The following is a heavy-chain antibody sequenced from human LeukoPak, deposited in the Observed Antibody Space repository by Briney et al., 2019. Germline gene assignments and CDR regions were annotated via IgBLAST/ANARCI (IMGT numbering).Heavy chain of an antibody. CDR1: GGSFIDYY. V-gene: IGHV4-34*10. CDR3: ATSGDLGYCSSTSCSFDY. Sequence: SETLSLTCAVYGGSFIDYYWSWIRQPPGKGLEWIGEITHSGTTNYNPSLKSRINMSVDTSKNQFSLKLSSVTAADTAVYYCATSGDLGYCSSTSCSFDYWGQGTLVTVSS. J-gene: IGHJ4*02. D-gene: IGHD2-2*01. CDR2: ITHSGTT.